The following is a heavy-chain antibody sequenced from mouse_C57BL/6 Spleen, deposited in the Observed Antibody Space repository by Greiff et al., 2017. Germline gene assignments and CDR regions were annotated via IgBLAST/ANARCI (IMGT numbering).Heavy chain of an antibody. J-gene: IGHJ1*03. CDR2: IDPTSGGT. CDR3: AEGGTTGGSYWYFDV. CDR1: GYTFTSYW. Sequence: QVQLQQPGAELVKPGASVKLSCKASGYTFTSYWMHWVKQRPGRGLEWIGRIDPTSGGTKYNEKFKSKATLTVDKPSSTAYMQLSSLTSEDSAVYVCAEGGTTGGSYWYFDVWGTGTTVTVSS. V-gene: IGHV1-72*01. D-gene: IGHD2-14*01.